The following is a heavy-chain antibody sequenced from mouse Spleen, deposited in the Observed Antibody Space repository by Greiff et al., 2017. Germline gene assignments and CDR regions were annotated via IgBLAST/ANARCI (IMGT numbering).Heavy chain of an antibody. J-gene: IGHJ4*01. V-gene: IGHV2-2*01. CDR2: IWSGGST. CDR3: ARNWGSGDYDAMDY. D-gene: IGHD2-13*01. CDR1: GFSLTSYG. Sequence: VQRVESGPGLVAPSQSLSITCTVSGFSLTSYGVHWVRQPPGKGLEWLGVIWSGGSTDYNAAFISRLSISKDNSKSQVFFKMNSLQADDTAIYYCARNWGSGDYDAMDYWGQGTSVTVSS.